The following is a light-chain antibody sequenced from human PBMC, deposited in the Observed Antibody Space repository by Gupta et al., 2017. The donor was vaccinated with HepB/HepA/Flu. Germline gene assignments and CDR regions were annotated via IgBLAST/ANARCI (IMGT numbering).Light chain of an antibody. V-gene: IGLV2-11*01. CDR1: SSDVGSYNY. Sequence: SALTQPRSVSGSPGQSVTISCTGTSSDVGSYNYVSWYQQHPGKAPKFMLYDVTKRPSGVPDRFSGSKSGNTASLTISGLQAEDEADYYCCSLAGTYTWVFGGGTKLTVL. J-gene: IGLJ3*02. CDR3: CSLAGTYTWV. CDR2: DVT.